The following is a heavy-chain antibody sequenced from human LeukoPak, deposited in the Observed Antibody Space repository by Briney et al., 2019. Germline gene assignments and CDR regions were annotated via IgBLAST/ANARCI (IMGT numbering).Heavy chain of an antibody. V-gene: IGHV4-34*01. J-gene: IGHJ4*02. CDR1: GVSFDDYY. D-gene: IGHD4-17*01. Sequence: PSETLSLTCAVSGVSFDDYYWAWVRQTPRKGLAWIGEINHSGYTNDSPSLKSRVTLSIDTSRKQFSLILRSVTVADAGIYYCTRMTTGHDYWGQGTLVTVSS. CDR3: TRMTTGHDY. CDR2: INHSGYT.